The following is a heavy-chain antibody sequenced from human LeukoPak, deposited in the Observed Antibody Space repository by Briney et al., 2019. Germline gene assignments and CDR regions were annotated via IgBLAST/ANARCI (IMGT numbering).Heavy chain of an antibody. Sequence: GGSLRLSCAASGFAFQYYLMAWVRQAPGKGLEWVAHMKEDGTEEYYLDSVRGRFTTSKNDAKSSLFLQMNSLTAEDTALYYCVRGGWELDFWGQGTLVTVSS. CDR3: VRGGWELDF. CDR2: MKEDGTEE. V-gene: IGHV3-7*01. J-gene: IGHJ4*02. CDR1: GFAFQYYL. D-gene: IGHD1-26*01.